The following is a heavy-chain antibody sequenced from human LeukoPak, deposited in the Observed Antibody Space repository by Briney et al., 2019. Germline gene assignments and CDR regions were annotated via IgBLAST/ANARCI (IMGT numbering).Heavy chain of an antibody. CDR2: IHQSGST. Sequence: SETLSLTCTVSGGSVSSSYYYWGWIRQPPGKGLEWIGEIHQSGSTYYNPSLKSRVIISVDTSKNQFSLSLSSVTAADTDLHYCARRRGNGWPPFDSWGQGTLVTVSS. J-gene: IGHJ4*02. D-gene: IGHD6-19*01. CDR1: GGSVSSSYYY. CDR3: ARRRGNGWPPFDS. V-gene: IGHV4-39*01.